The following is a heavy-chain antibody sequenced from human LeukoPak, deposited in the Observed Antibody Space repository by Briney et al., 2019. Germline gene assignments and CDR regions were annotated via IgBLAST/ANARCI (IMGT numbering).Heavy chain of an antibody. CDR3: ARDQGAAAAFYDH. Sequence: GGSLRLSCAASGFTFSSYGMHWVRQAPGKGLEWVAVIWYDGSNKYYADSVKGQFTISRDNSKNTVYLQMNSLRAEDTAVYYCARDQGAAAAFYDHWGQGTLVTVSS. J-gene: IGHJ4*02. CDR2: IWYDGSNK. CDR1: GFTFSSYG. D-gene: IGHD6-13*01. V-gene: IGHV3-33*08.